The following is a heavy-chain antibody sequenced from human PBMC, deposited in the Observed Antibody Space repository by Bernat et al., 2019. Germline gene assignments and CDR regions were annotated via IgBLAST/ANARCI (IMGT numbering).Heavy chain of an antibody. CDR1: GFTFSSYA. Sequence: QVQLVESGGGVVQPGRSLRLSCAASGFTFSSYAMHWVRQAPGKGLEWVAFISYDGSNKYYADSVKGRFTISRDNSKNTLYLQMNSLRAEDMAVYYCAREAPYSSSWYKDYYYGMDVWGQGTTVTVSS. CDR2: ISYDGSNK. V-gene: IGHV3-30-3*01. CDR3: AREAPYSSSWYKDYYYGMDV. D-gene: IGHD6-13*01. J-gene: IGHJ6*02.